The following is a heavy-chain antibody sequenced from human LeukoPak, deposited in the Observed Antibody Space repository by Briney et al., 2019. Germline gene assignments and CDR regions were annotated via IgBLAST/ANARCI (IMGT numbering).Heavy chain of an antibody. CDR3: ARDIWRDYGDYQDGYYYYYGMDV. D-gene: IGHD4-17*01. V-gene: IGHV3-30*04. CDR1: GFTFSSYA. J-gene: IGHJ6*02. CDR2: ISYDGSNK. Sequence: QPGRSLRLSCAASGFTFSSYAMHWVRQAPGKGLEWVAVISYDGSNKYYADSVKGRFTISRDNSKNTLYLQMNSLRAEDTAVYYCARDIWRDYGDYQDGYYYYYGMDVWGQGTTVTVSS.